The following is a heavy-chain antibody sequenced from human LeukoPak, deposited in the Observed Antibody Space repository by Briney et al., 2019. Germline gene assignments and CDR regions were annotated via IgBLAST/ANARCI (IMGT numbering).Heavy chain of an antibody. V-gene: IGHV4-59*01. CDR3: ARVASGSYYPWFDP. CDR2: IYYSGST. Sequence: PSETLSLTCTVSGGSISSYYWSWIPQPPGKGLVWIGYIYYSGSTNYNPSLKSRVTISVDTSKNQFSLKLSSVTAADTAVYYCARVASGSYYPWFDPWGQGTLVTVSS. CDR1: GGSISSYY. D-gene: IGHD1-26*01. J-gene: IGHJ5*02.